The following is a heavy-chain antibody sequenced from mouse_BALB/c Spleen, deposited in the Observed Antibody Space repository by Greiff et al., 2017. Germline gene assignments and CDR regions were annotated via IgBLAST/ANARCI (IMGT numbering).Heavy chain of an antibody. V-gene: IGHV3-2*02. D-gene: IGHD1-1*01. CDR2: ISYSGST. Sequence: DVQLQESGPGLVKPSQSLSLTCTVTGYSITSDYAWNWIRQFPGNKLEWMGYISYSGSTSYNPSLKSRISITRDTSKNQFFLQLNSVTTEDTATYYCARGGYGSSYGAMDYWGQGTSVTVSS. CDR3: ARGGYGSSYGAMDY. J-gene: IGHJ4*01. CDR1: GYSITSDYA.